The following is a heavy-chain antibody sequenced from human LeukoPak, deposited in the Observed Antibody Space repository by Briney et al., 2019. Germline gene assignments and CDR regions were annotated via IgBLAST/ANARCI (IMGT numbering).Heavy chain of an antibody. CDR3: ARTTIVAKGHLDY. V-gene: IGHV4-30-4*01. Sequence: SQTLSLTCTVSGGSISSGDYYWSWIRQPPGKGLEWIGYIYYSGSTYYNPSLKSRVTISVDTSKNQFSLKLSSVTAADTAVYYCARTTIVAKGHLDYWGQGTLVTVSS. CDR1: GGSISSGDYY. D-gene: IGHD5-12*01. J-gene: IGHJ4*02. CDR2: IYYSGST.